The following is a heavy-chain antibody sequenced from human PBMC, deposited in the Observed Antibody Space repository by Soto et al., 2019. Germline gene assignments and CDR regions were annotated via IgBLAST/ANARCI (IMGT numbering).Heavy chain of an antibody. V-gene: IGHV3-15*07. CDR3: TTGSVEGV. J-gene: IGHJ6*02. D-gene: IGHD2-15*01. Sequence: EVRLVESGGGLVKPGGSLRLSCAASGFTFYNSWMNWVRQAPGKGLEWVGRIKRNSDGGRTDYAAPVKGRFTISRDDXXXTLYLQMNSLKTEDTAVYYCTTGSVEGVWGQGTTVSVSS. CDR2: IKRNSDGGRT. CDR1: GFTFYNSW.